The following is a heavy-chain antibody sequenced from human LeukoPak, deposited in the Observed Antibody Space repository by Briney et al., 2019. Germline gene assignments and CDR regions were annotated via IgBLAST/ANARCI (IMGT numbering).Heavy chain of an antibody. D-gene: IGHD6-6*01. J-gene: IGHJ6*03. CDR3: ARGGRAPPIAARSYYYYYMDV. CDR2: IIPMFGTA. Sequence: VASVKVSCKASGGTFSTYGISWVRQAPGQGLEWMGRIIPMFGTANYAQKFQGRVTITTDASTSTAYMELSSLRSEDTAVYYCARGGRAPPIAARSYYYYYMDVWGKGTTVTVSS. CDR1: GGTFSTYG. V-gene: IGHV1-69*05.